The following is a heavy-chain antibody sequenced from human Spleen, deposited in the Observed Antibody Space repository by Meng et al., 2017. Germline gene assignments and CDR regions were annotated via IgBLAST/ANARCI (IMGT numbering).Heavy chain of an antibody. D-gene: IGHD3-16*01. CDR3: ARGITYFDL. CDR2: TYSGGST. Sequence: VQLGESGGGLVKPGGSLRLSCAASGFTVSSNYMSWVRQAPAKGLEWVSVTYSGGSTYYTDSVKGRFTISRDNSKNTLYLQMNSLRAEDTAVYYCARGITYFDLWGRGTLVTVSS. CDR1: GFTVSSNY. J-gene: IGHJ2*01. V-gene: IGHV3-53*01.